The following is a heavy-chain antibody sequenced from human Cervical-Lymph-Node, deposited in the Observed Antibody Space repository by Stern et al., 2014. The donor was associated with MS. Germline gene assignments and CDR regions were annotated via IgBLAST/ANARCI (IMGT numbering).Heavy chain of an antibody. CDR3: ARDPGGYFHGMDV. CDR1: GYTFSTYG. D-gene: IGHD3-10*01. V-gene: IGHV1-18*01. Sequence: VQLVESGAEVKKPGVSVKVSCKTSGYTFSTYGITWVRQAPGQGPEWMGRISGHNGNTNFAERFQGRLTMTTDTSTRTAYMELRSLRYDDTAVYFCARDPGGYFHGMDVWGQGTTVTVSS. CDR2: ISGHNGNT. J-gene: IGHJ6*02.